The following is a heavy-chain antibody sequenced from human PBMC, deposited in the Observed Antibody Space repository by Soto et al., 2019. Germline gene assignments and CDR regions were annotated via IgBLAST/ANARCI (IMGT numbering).Heavy chain of an antibody. CDR2: IKSKTDGGTT. Sequence: EVQLVESGGGLVKPGGSLRLSCAVSEFTFSNAWMSWVRQAPGKGLEWVGRIKSKTDGGTTDYGAPVKGRFFISRDDSKDTLFLQMDSLKTEDTAVYYCTTEPLGYCSSSTCYDYFDFWGQGALVTVSS. CDR3: TTEPLGYCSSSTCYDYFDF. CDR1: EFTFSNAW. J-gene: IGHJ4*02. D-gene: IGHD2-2*01. V-gene: IGHV3-15*01.